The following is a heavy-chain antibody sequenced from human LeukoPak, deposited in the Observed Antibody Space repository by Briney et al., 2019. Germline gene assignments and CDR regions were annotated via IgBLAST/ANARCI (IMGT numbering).Heavy chain of an antibody. CDR3: ARDSNGPAF. J-gene: IGHJ4*02. CDR2: IYSDGGT. D-gene: IGHD6-19*01. V-gene: IGHV3-53*01. CDR1: GFALSNGY. Sequence: GGSLRLSCAPSGFALSNGYISWVPHAPGEGLEWLSVIYSDGGTFYSDSVKGRFTISRDYSKSTLYLQMTSLRADDTAVYYCARDSNGPAFWGQGTLVTVSS.